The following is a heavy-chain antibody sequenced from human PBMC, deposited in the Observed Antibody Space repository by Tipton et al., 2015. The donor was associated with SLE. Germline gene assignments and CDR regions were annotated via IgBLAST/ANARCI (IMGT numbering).Heavy chain of an antibody. D-gene: IGHD4-23*01. V-gene: IGHV4-59*01. CDR3: ARDCYGGNSACFDY. CDR1: GGSISSYY. CDR2: IYYSGST. J-gene: IGHJ4*02. Sequence: TLSLTCTVSGGSISSYYWSWIRQPPGKGLEWIGYIYYSGSTNYNLPLKSRVTISVDTSKNQFSLKLSSVTAADTAVYYCARDCYGGNSACFDYWGQGTLVTVSS.